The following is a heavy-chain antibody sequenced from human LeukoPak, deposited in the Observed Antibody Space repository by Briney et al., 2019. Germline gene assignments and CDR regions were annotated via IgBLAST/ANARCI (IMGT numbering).Heavy chain of an antibody. CDR3: AREGGHCSSTSCSLHDAFDI. CDR2: IYTSGST. CDR1: GGSISSGSYY. V-gene: IGHV4-61*02. Sequence: SQTLSLTCTVSGGSISSGSYYWSWIRQPAGKGLEWIGRIYTSGSTNYNPSLKSRVTISVDTSKNQFSLKLSSVTAADTAVYYCAREGGHCSSTSCSLHDAFDIWGQGTMVTVSS. D-gene: IGHD2-2*01. J-gene: IGHJ3*02.